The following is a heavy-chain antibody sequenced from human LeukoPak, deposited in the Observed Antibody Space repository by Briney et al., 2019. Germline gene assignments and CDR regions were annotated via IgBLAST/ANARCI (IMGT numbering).Heavy chain of an antibody. J-gene: IGHJ4*02. CDR2: ITPIFGTA. CDR3: ARDAMTKRGYSGYEARVYYFDY. CDR1: GATFSSYA. D-gene: IGHD5-12*01. Sequence: ASVKVSCKASGATFSSYAISWVRKPPGQGLEWMGRITPIFGTANYEQKFQGRVTITTDESTSTAYMELSSLRSEDTDVYYCARDAMTKRGYSGYEARVYYFDYWGQRTLVTVPS. V-gene: IGHV1-69*05.